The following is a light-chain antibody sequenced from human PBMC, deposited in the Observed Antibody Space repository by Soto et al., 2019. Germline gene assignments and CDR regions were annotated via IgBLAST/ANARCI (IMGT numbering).Light chain of an antibody. CDR1: SGSVSTSHF. Sequence: QAVVTQEPSFSVSPGGTVTLTCALSSGSVSTSHFPSWYRQSPGQAPRPLIYNTNSRSSGVPDRFSGSILGNEAALTFTGAEEDDEGDYFCLLSLPPSDVVFGGGTKVTVL. CDR3: LLSLPPSDVV. CDR2: NTN. J-gene: IGLJ2*01. V-gene: IGLV8-61*01.